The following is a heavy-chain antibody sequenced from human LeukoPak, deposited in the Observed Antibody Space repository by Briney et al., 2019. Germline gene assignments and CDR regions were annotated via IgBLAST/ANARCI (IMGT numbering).Heavy chain of an antibody. V-gene: IGHV3-23*01. D-gene: IGHD6-13*01. J-gene: IGHJ4*02. CDR1: GFTFSSYA. CDR3: AKDRFDSSSWGSFDY. CDR2: ISGSGGST. Sequence: GGSLRLSCAASGFTFSSYAMSWVRQAPGKGLEWVSAISGSGGSTYYADSVKGRFTISRDKSKNTLYLQMNSLRAEDTAVYYCAKDRFDSSSWGSFDYWGQGTLVTVSS.